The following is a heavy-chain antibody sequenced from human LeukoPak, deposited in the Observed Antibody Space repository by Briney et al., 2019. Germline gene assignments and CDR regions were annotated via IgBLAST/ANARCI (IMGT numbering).Heavy chain of an antibody. V-gene: IGHV4-34*01. J-gene: IGHJ6*04. D-gene: IGHD3-10*01. Sequence: SETLSLTCAVYGGSFSGYYWSWIRQLPGKGLEWIGEINHSGSTNYNPSLKSRVTISVDTSKNQFSLKLSSVTAADTAVYYCARSQAVVRGTLKGGMDVWGKGTTVTVSS. CDR1: GGSFSGYY. CDR2: INHSGST. CDR3: ARSQAVVRGTLKGGMDV.